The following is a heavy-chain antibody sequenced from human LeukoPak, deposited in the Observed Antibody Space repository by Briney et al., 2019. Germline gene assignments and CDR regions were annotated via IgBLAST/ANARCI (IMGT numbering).Heavy chain of an antibody. CDR2: FDPEDGET. V-gene: IGHV1-24*01. Sequence: ASVKVSCKVSGYTLTEFSIHWVRRVPGKGLEWMGGFDPEDGETIYAQKFQGRVTMTEDTSSDTAYMELSSLRSDDTAVYFCTAITAAGQRGSSFDYWRQGTLVTVSS. CDR1: GYTLTEFS. CDR3: TAITAAGQRGSSFDY. J-gene: IGHJ4*02. D-gene: IGHD6-13*01.